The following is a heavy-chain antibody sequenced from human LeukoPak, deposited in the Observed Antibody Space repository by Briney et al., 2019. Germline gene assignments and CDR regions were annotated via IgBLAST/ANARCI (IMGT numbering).Heavy chain of an antibody. CDR3: AREEGFYYDSSGYPDY. V-gene: IGHV3-7*01. J-gene: IGHJ4*02. CDR1: GFTFSSYW. CDR2: IKQDGSEK. D-gene: IGHD3-22*01. Sequence: SGGSLRLSCAASGFTFSSYWMSWVRQAPGKGLERVANIKQDGSEKYYVDSVKGRFTISRDNAKNSLYLQMNSLRAEDTAVYYCAREEGFYYDSSGYPDYWGQGTLVTVSS.